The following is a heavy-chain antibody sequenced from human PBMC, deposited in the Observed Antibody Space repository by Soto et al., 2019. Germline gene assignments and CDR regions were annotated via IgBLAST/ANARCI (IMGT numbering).Heavy chain of an antibody. D-gene: IGHD3-10*01. CDR1: GFTFSSYA. CDR2: ISGSGGST. CDR3: ATSLMVRGVSAAFDI. J-gene: IGHJ3*02. Sequence: PGGSLRLSCAASGFTFSSYAMSWVRQAPGKGLEWVSAISGSGGSTYYADSVKGRFTISRDNSKNTLYLQMNSLRAEDTAVYYCATSLMVRGVSAAFDIWGHGTMVTVSS. V-gene: IGHV3-23*01.